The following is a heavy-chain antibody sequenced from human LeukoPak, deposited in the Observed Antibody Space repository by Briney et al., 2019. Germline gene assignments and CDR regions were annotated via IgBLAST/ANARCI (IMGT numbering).Heavy chain of an antibody. CDR1: GYTFTGYY. J-gene: IGHJ4*02. CDR2: INPNSGGT. D-gene: IGHD3-10*01. CDR3: ARSGYRGYGSGSYTAPWNY. V-gene: IGHV1-2*02. Sequence: ASVKVSCKASGYTFTGYYMHWVRQAPGQGLEWMGWINPNSGGTNYAQKFQGRVTMTRDTSISTAYMELSRLRSDDTAVYYCARSGYRGYGSGSYTAPWNYWGQGTLVTVSS.